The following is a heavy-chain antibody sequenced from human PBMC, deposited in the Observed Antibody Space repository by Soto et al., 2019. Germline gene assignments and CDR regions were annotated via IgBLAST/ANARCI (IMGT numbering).Heavy chain of an antibody. CDR2: INAGNGNT. D-gene: IGHD2-15*01. V-gene: IGHV1-3*01. CDR1: GYTFTSYA. J-gene: IGHJ5*02. Sequence: QVQLVQSGAEVKKPGASVKVSCKASGYTFTSYAMHWVRQATGQRLEWMGWINAGNGNTKYSQKFQGRVTITRDTSASTAYMELSRRISEDTAVYYCARGSVVGFDPWGQGHLVTVSS. CDR3: ARGSVVGFDP.